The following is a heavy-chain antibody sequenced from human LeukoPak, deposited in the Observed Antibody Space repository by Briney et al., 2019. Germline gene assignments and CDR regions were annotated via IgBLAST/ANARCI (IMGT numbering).Heavy chain of an antibody. CDR1: GFTFSSYA. CDR3: AKAAGAVAGTLDFDY. CDR2: ISGSGGST. Sequence: GGSLRLSCAASGFTFSSYAMSWVHQAPGKGLEWVSAISGSGGSTYYADFVKGRFTISRDNSKNTLYLQMNSLRAEDTAVYYCAKAAGAVAGTLDFDYWGQGTLVTVSS. D-gene: IGHD6-19*01. J-gene: IGHJ4*02. V-gene: IGHV3-23*01.